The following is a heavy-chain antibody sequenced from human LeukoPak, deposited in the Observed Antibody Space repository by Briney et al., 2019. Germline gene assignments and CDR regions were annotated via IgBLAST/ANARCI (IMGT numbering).Heavy chain of an antibody. V-gene: IGHV3-30*14. Sequence: GGSLRLSCAASGFTFNSYAFHWVRQAPGKGLQWVAVIAFDGTNTHYADSVKGRFTISRDNSKNTLYLLMNSLRAEDTAVYYCATSGWWGYFDYWGQGTLVTVSS. J-gene: IGHJ4*02. CDR1: GFTFNSYA. D-gene: IGHD6-19*01. CDR3: ATSGWWGYFDY. CDR2: IAFDGTNT.